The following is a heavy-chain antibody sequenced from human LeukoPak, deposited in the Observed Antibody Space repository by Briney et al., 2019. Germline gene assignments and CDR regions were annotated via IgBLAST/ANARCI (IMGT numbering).Heavy chain of an antibody. D-gene: IGHD5-18*01. CDR2: IYSGGST. Sequence: GGSLRLSCAASGFTVSSNYMSWVRQAPGKGLEWVSVIYSGGSTYYADSVKGRFTISRDNSKNTLYLQMNSLRAEDTAVYYCARVGSLRIQLWSPSDYWGQGTLVTVSS. CDR3: ARVGSLRIQLWSPSDY. V-gene: IGHV3-53*01. CDR1: GFTVSSNY. J-gene: IGHJ4*02.